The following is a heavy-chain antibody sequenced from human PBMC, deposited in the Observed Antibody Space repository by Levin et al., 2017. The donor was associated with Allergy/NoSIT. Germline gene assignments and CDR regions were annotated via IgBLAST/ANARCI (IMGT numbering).Heavy chain of an antibody. Sequence: SETLSLTCTVSGDSIISGHYYWSWIRQPPGKGLEWIGHSYYSGTAYYNPSLTSRLTISVDTSQNQFSLKLSSVTAADTAVYYCARVRNAGGRGWFDSWGQGTLVTVSS. CDR2: SYYSGTA. J-gene: IGHJ5*01. CDR3: ARVRNAGGRGWFDS. CDR1: GDSIISGHYY. D-gene: IGHD2-8*02. V-gene: IGHV4-31*03.